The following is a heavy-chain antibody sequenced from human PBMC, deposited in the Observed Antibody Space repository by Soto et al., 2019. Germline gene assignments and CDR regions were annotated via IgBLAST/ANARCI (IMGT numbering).Heavy chain of an antibody. Sequence: GSLRLSCAASGFTFSSYGMHWVRQAPGKGLEWVAVISYDGSNKYYADSVKGRFTISRYNSNNTLYFQMNSLRAEDTAVYYCARVPTVTPVFFDYWGQGTLVTVSS. CDR2: ISYDGSNK. V-gene: IGHV3-30*03. D-gene: IGHD4-17*01. CDR3: ARVPTVTPVFFDY. CDR1: GFTFSSYG. J-gene: IGHJ4*02.